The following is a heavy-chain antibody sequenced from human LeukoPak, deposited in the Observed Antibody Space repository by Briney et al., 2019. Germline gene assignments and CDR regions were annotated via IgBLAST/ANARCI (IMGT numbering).Heavy chain of an antibody. D-gene: IGHD5-12*01. Sequence: PGGSLRLSCAASGFTFSSYWMSWVRQAPGKGLEWVANIKQDGSEKYYVDSVKGRFTISRDNAKNPLYLQMSSLRAEDTAVYYCARVLATTYYYYYYMYVWGKGTTVTVSS. CDR1: GFTFSSYW. J-gene: IGHJ6*03. V-gene: IGHV3-7*01. CDR3: ARVLATTYYYYYYMYV. CDR2: IKQDGSEK.